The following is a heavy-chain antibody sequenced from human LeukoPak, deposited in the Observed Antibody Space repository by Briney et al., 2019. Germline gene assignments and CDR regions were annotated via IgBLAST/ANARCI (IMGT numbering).Heavy chain of an antibody. CDR2: IYYSGST. V-gene: IGHV4-31*03. Sequence: SETLSLTCTVSGGSIGSGGYYWSWIRQHPGKGLEWIGYIYYSGSTYYNPSLKSRVTISVDTSKNQFSLKLSSVTAADTAVYYCARDVSSGWFLDAFDIWGQGTMATVSS. CDR3: ARDVSSGWFLDAFDI. CDR1: GGSIGSGGYY. J-gene: IGHJ3*02. D-gene: IGHD6-19*01.